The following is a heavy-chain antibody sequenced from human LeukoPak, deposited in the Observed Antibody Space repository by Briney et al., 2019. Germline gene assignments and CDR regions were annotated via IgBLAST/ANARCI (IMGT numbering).Heavy chain of an antibody. J-gene: IGHJ4*02. CDR3: AKGGGSSWYGDFDY. CDR2: ISYDGSNK. CDR1: GFTFSSYG. D-gene: IGHD6-13*01. Sequence: PGGSLRLSCAASGFTFSSYGMHWVRQAPGKGLEWVAVISYDGSNKYYADSVKGRFTISRDNSKNTLYLQMNSLRAEDTAVYYCAKGGGSSWYGDFDYWGQGTLVTVSS. V-gene: IGHV3-30*18.